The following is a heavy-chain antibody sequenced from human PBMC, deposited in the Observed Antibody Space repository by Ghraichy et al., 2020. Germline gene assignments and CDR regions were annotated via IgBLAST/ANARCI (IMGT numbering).Heavy chain of an antibody. CDR2: ISGSGGST. V-gene: IGHV3-23*01. CDR3: AKDGPEYHSYYDFWSGYSNFDY. D-gene: IGHD3-3*01. CDR1: GFTFSSYA. J-gene: IGHJ4*02. Sequence: GGSLRLSCAASGFTFSSYAMSWVRQAPGKGLEWVSAISGSGGSTYYADSVKGRFTISRDNSKNTLYLQMNSLRAEDTAVYYCAKDGPEYHSYYDFWSGYSNFDYWGQGTLVTVSS.